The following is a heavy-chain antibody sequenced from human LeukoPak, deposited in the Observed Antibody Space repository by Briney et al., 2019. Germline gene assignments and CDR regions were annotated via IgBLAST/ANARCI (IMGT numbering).Heavy chain of an antibody. D-gene: IGHD6-19*01. V-gene: IGHV4-59*08. J-gene: IGHJ5*02. CDR1: GGSIRSNY. CDR3: ARSFRGVIAVAGRCVNNWFDP. Sequence: SETLSLTCTVSGGSIRSNYWSWIRQPPGKGLEWIGYIYYSGSTNYNPSLKSRVTISVDTSKNQFSLKLSSVTAADTAVYYCARSFRGVIAVAGRCVNNWFDPWGQGTLVTVSS. CDR2: IYYSGST.